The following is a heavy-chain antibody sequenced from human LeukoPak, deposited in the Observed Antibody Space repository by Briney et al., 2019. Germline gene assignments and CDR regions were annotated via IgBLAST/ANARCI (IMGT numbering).Heavy chain of an antibody. J-gene: IGHJ6*02. CDR1: GGSFSSVSYY. D-gene: IGHD1-26*01. V-gene: IGHV4-61*01. CDR3: ARIVGASYGMDV. CDR2: IYYSGST. Sequence: SQTLSLTCAVSGGSFSSVSYYWSWIRQPPGKGLEWIGYIYYSGSTNYNPSLKSRVSISGDTSKNQFSLKVNSVTAADTAVYYCARIVGASYGMDVWGQGTTVTVSS.